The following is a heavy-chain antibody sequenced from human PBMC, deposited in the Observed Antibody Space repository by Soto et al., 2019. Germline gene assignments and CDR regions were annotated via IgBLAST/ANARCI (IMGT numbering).Heavy chain of an antibody. CDR1: GITSGSYG. V-gene: IGHV3-30*18. D-gene: IGHD5-12*01. CDR3: AKDRGYSYGLFDY. CDR2: ISYDGSNK. J-gene: IGHJ4*02. Sequence: GGSLRLSCAASGITSGSYGMHWVRQAPGKGLEWVAGISYDGSNKYYVDSVKGRFTISRDNSKNTLYLQMNSLRAEDTAVYYCAKDRGYSYGLFDYWGQGTLVTVSS.